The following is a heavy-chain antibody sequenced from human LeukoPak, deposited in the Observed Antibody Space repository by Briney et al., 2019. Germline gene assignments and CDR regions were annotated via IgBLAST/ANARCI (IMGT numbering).Heavy chain of an antibody. J-gene: IGHJ4*02. V-gene: IGHV3-23*01. Sequence: PGGSLRLSCAASGFTFRNYAMSWVRQAPGKGLEWVSGISGGGASTYDADSVKARFTITRDNSANVLYLHMNSLSAEDTAVYYCAKAPKAGPRKDFDYWGQGTLVTVSS. CDR2: ISGGGAST. CDR3: AKAPKAGPRKDFDY. D-gene: IGHD6-13*01. CDR1: GFTFRNYA.